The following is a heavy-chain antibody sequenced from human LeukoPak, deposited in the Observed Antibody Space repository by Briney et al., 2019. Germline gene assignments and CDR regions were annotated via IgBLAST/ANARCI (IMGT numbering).Heavy chain of an antibody. CDR3: ARGSSGYSGGFGP. CDR1: GFTFTSYW. CDR2: IKQDGSDK. V-gene: IGHV3-7*04. J-gene: IGHJ5*02. D-gene: IGHD2-15*01. Sequence: GGSLRLSCAASGFTFTSYWISWVRQAPGKGLEWVANIKQDGSDKYYIDSVKGRFTISRDNARNSLYLQMNSLRADDTAVYYCARGSSGYSGGFGPWGQGTLVTVSS.